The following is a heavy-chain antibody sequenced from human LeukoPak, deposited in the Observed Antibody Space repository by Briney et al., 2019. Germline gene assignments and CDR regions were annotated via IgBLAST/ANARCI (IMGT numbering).Heavy chain of an antibody. J-gene: IGHJ3*02. CDR2: IYYSGST. V-gene: IGHV4-59*08. CDR1: GGSISSYY. D-gene: IGHD1/OR15-1a*01. CDR3: ARQTKYDAFDI. Sequence: PSQTLSLTCTVSGGSISSYYWSWIRQPPGKGLERIGYIYYSGSTNYNPSLRSRVTISVDTSKNQFSLKLSSVTAADTAVYYCARQTKYDAFDIWGQGTMVTVSS.